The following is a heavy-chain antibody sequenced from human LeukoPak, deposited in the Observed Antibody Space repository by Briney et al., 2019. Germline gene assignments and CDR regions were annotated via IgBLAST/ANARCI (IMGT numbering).Heavy chain of an antibody. CDR2: IYTSGST. D-gene: IGHD5-12*01. Sequence: ETLSLTCTVSGGSISYFYWSWIRQPAGKGLEWIGRIYTSGSTNYNPSLKSRVTISVDTSKNQFSLKLSSVTAADTAVYYCAREYSGYDGHFDYWGQGTLVTVSS. V-gene: IGHV4-4*07. CDR3: AREYSGYDGHFDY. CDR1: GGSISYFY. J-gene: IGHJ4*02.